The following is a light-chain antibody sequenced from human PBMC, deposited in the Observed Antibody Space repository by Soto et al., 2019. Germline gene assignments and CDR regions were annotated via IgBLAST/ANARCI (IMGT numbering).Light chain of an antibody. CDR2: GAS. CDR1: QSVNSDY. Sequence: ETVLTQSPGTLSLSPGERATLSCRASQSVNSDYLAWYQQRPGLAPRLLIFGASGRATGIPDRFSGSGSGTDFTLTISRLEPEDFAIYYCQQYGTSPLTFGGGTKVDIK. CDR3: QQYGTSPLT. V-gene: IGKV3-20*01. J-gene: IGKJ4*01.